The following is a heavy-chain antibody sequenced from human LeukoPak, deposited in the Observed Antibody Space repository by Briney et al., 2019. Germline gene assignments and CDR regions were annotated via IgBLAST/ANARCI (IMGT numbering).Heavy chain of an antibody. CDR1: GGSISSSSYH. V-gene: IGHV4-39*07. J-gene: IGHJ6*04. D-gene: IGHD3-10*01. CDR3: ARESRKYLDV. Sequence: PSETLSLTCTVSGGSISSSSYHWGWIRQPPGKGLEWIGSIYYSGSTYYNPSLKSRVTISVDTSKNQFSLKLSSVTAADTAVYYCARESRKYLDVWGKGTTVTVSS. CDR2: IYYSGST.